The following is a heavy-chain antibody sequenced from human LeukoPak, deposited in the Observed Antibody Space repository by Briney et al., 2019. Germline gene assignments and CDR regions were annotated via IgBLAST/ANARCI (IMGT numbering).Heavy chain of an antibody. CDR2: IKTDGRTT. CDR3: AKETSGHNWFDP. Sequence: GGSLRLSCAASGMTFSNHWMHWVRQVPGKGLVWVSLIKTDGRTTIYADSVKGRFTISRDNSKNTLYLQMNSLRAEDTAVYYCAKETSGHNWFDPWGQGTLVTVSS. D-gene: IGHD6-25*01. CDR1: GMTFSNHW. V-gene: IGHV3-74*01. J-gene: IGHJ5*02.